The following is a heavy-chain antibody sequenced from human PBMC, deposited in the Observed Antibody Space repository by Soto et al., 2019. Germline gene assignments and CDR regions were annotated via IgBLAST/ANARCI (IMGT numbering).Heavy chain of an antibody. CDR3: PSWLKQAGIGWNYCYVLDV. J-gene: IGHJ6*04. CDR1: GGTFSNYA. V-gene: IGHV1-69*12. CDR2: IMPIFGRA. Sequence: QVQLVQSGAEVKKPGSSVKVSCKASGGTFSNYAFSWVRQAPGQGLEWLGGIMPIFGRADYAQKFRGRVTMNAGEYTSTAHMELSRLRSEDTAVYYWPSWLKQAGIGWNYCYVLDVWGKENTVTFSS. D-gene: IGHD6-19*01.